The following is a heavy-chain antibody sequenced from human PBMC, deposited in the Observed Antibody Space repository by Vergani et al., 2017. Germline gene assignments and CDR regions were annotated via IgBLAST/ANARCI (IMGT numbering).Heavy chain of an antibody. CDR1: GFTFSSYA. J-gene: IGHJ4*02. D-gene: IGHD6-13*01. Sequence: EVQLLESGGGLVQPGGSLRLSCAASGFTFSSYAMSWVRQAPGKGLEWDSAISGSGGSTYYADSVKGRFTISRDNSKNTLYLQMNSLRAEDTAVYYCAKDQVQQLGTFDYWGQGTLVTVSS. CDR3: AKDQVQQLGTFDY. V-gene: IGHV3-23*01. CDR2: ISGSGGST.